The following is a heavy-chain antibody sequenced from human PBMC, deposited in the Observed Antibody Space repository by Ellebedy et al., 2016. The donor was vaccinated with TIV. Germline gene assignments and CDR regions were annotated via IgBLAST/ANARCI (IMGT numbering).Heavy chain of an antibody. D-gene: IGHD3-10*01. CDR2: FDPEDGET. V-gene: IGHV1-24*01. Sequence: AASVKVSCKVSGYTLTELSMHWVRQAPGKGLEWMGGFDPEDGETIYAQKFQGRVTMTEDTSTDTAYMELSSLRSEETAGYYCETGDGSGGGDYWGQGTLVIVSS. CDR3: ETGDGSGGGDY. CDR1: GYTLTELS. J-gene: IGHJ4*02.